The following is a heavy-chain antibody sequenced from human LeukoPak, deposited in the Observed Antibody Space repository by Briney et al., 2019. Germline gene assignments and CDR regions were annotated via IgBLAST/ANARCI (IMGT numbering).Heavy chain of an antibody. CDR1: GGSISSYY. Sequence: PSETLSLTCTVSGGSISSYYWNWIRQPPGKGLEWIGYIYYSGSTNYNPSLKSRVTISVDTSKNQFSLKLSSVTAADTAVYYCARDLADTVRGVIRLYYFDYWGQGTLVTVSS. V-gene: IGHV4-59*12. CDR3: ARDLADTVRGVIRLYYFDY. D-gene: IGHD3-10*01. CDR2: IYYSGST. J-gene: IGHJ4*02.